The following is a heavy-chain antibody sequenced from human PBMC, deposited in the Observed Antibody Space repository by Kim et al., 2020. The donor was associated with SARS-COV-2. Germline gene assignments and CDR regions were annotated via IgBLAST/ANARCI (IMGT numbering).Heavy chain of an antibody. CDR1: GFTFSSYA. V-gene: IGHV3-23*01. D-gene: IGHD3-10*01. CDR2: ISGSGGST. J-gene: IGHJ3*02. Sequence: GGSLRLSCAASGFTFSSYAMSWVRPAPGKGMEWVSAISGSGGSTYYADSVKGRFTISRDNSKNTLYLQMNSLRAEDTAVYYCAKDRDYYDSGILMAFDIWGQGTMVTVSS. CDR3: AKDRDYYDSGILMAFDI.